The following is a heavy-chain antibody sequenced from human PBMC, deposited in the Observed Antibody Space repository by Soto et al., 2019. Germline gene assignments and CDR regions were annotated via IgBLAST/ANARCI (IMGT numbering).Heavy chain of an antibody. J-gene: IGHJ5*02. Sequence: SETLSLTCTVSGGSISSYYWSWIRQPPGKGLEWIGYIYYSGSTYYNPSLKSRVTISVDTSKNQFSLKLSSVTASDTAVYYCASLLTGTNWFDPWGQGTLVTVSS. D-gene: IGHD1-7*01. CDR3: ASLLTGTNWFDP. CDR2: IYYSGST. V-gene: IGHV4-59*01. CDR1: GGSISSYY.